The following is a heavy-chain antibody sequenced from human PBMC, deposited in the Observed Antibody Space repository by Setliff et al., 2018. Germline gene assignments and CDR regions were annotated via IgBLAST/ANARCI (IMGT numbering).Heavy chain of an antibody. J-gene: IGHJ6*03. CDR3: AREGVDTRSSTDYRYYMDV. CDR1: GGTFNSYD. Sequence: ASVKVSCKPSGGTFNSYDINWVRQAPGQGLEWMGGIIPIFGTVNYAQKFQDRVSIRTDKSTSTAYMELSRLRFEDTAVYYCAREGVDTRSSTDYRYYMDVWGKGTTVTVSS. D-gene: IGHD5-18*01. V-gene: IGHV1-69*05. CDR2: IIPIFGTV.